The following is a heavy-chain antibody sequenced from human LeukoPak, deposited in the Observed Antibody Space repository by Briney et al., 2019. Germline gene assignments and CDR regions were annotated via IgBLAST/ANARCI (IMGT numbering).Heavy chain of an antibody. CDR3: AKSHPPTVTTEEGEYLQH. CDR2: ISFDGSNR. V-gene: IGHV3-30*18. Sequence: PGGSLRLSCAASGFTFSSFGMHWVRQAPGQGLEWVAVISFDGSNRYYADSVKGRFTIYRDNFKNTVYLQMNSLRAEETAVYYCAKSHPPTVTTEEGEYLQHWGQGTLVTVSS. D-gene: IGHD4-17*01. CDR1: GFTFSSFG. J-gene: IGHJ1*01.